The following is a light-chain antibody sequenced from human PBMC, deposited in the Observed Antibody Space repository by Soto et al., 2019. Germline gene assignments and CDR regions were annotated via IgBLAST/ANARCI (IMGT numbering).Light chain of an antibody. CDR3: HQYNHWLTWT. CDR2: SAS. J-gene: IGKJ1*01. V-gene: IGKV3-15*01. CDR1: RSVSSK. Sequence: TLSLSPGQRATLSCRASRSVSSKLAWYQQRPGQAPRLLIYSASTRATGIPARFSGSGSGTEFTLTISSLQSEDFAVYYCHQYNHWLTWTFGQGTKVDIK.